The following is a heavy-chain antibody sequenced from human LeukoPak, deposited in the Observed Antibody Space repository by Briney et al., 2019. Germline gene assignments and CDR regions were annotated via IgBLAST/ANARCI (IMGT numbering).Heavy chain of an antibody. CDR2: IYYSGST. V-gene: IGHV4-59*11. J-gene: IGHJ5*02. CDR1: GGSNSSHY. D-gene: IGHD2-2*01. CDR3: ARGHCSSTSCYLNWFDP. Sequence: SETLSLTCTVSGGSNSSHYWSWIRQPPGKGLEWIGYIYYSGSTNYNPSLKSRVTISVDTSKNQFSLKLSSVTAADTAVYYCARGHCSSTSCYLNWFDPWGQGTLVTVSS.